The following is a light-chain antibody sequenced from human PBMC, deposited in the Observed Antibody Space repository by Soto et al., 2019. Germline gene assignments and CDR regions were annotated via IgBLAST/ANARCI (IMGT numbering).Light chain of an antibody. J-gene: IGKJ1*01. CDR1: QSVSSY. Sequence: EIVLTQSQATLSLSPGEGATLSCRASQSVSSYLAWYQQKPGQAPRLLIYDASNRATGIPARFSGSGSGTDFTLIISSLEPEDFAVYYCQQRSNWPVTFGLGTKVEV. V-gene: IGKV3-11*01. CDR3: QQRSNWPVT. CDR2: DAS.